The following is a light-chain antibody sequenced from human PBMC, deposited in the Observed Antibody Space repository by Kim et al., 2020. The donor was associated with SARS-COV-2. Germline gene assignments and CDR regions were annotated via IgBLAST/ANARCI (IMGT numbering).Light chain of an antibody. CDR3: QRYNSSPWT. Sequence: DIQMAQSPSSLSASVGDRVTITCRASQGISNSLAWYRQKPGKVPKLLIYGASTLQAGVPSRFSGSGTGTDFTLTISSLHPEDAATYYCQRYNSSPWTVGQGIKGDIK. CDR1: QGISNS. J-gene: IGKJ1*01. CDR2: GAS. V-gene: IGKV1-27*01.